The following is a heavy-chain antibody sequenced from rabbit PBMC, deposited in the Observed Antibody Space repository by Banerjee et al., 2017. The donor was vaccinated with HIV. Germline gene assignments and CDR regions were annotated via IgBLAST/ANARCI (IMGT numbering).Heavy chain of an antibody. V-gene: IGHV1S45*01. CDR3: ARGYNGGGYGFNL. J-gene: IGHJ4*01. Sequence: QEQLEESGGDLVKPGGSLTFTCTASGFSFSSSYWICWVRQAPGKGLEWIACIYDGSSGSTYYASWAKGRFTISKTSSTTVTLQMTSLTAADTATYFCARGYNGGGYGFNLWGPGTLVTVS. D-gene: IGHD8-1*01. CDR2: IYDGSSGST. CDR1: GFSFSSSYW.